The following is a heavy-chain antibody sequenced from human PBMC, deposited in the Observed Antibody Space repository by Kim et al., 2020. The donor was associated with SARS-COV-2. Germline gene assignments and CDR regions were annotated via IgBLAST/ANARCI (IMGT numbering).Heavy chain of an antibody. CDR3: ARAPWLLSDY. J-gene: IGHJ4*02. CDR1: GGSITNYF. Sequence: SETLSLTCTVSGGSITNYFWSWIRQPPGKGLEWIGHIYYSGSTNYNPSLKSRVTISVDTSKNQFSLKLSSVTAADTAVYYCARAPWLLSDYWGQGTLVTVSS. D-gene: IGHD2-15*01. V-gene: IGHV4-59*13. CDR2: IYYSGST.